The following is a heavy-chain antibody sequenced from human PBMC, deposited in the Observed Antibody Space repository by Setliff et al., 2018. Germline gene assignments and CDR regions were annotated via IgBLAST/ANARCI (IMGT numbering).Heavy chain of an antibody. V-gene: IGHV4-59*01. CDR1: GGSISSYY. J-gene: IGHJ6*03. Sequence: SETLSLTCTVSGGSISSYYWSWIRQPPGKGLEWIGYIYYSGSTNYNPSLKSRVTISVDTSKNQFSLKLSSVTAADTAVYYCARGGIAMNHYMDVWGKGTTVTVSS. D-gene: IGHD6-13*01. CDR2: IYYSGST. CDR3: ARGGIAMNHYMDV.